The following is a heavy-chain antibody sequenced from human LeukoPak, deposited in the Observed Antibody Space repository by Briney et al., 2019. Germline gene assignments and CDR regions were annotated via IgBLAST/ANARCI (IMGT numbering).Heavy chain of an antibody. J-gene: IGHJ4*02. D-gene: IGHD3-3*01. V-gene: IGHV3-33*01. CDR3: ARDKRVTIGY. Sequence: GRSLRLSCAASGFTFSSYGLHWVRQAPGKGLEWVAVIWYDGSNKYYADSVKGRFTISRDNSKNTLYLQMNSLRAEDTAVYYCARDKRVTIGYWGQGTLVTVSS. CDR2: IWYDGSNK. CDR1: GFTFSSYG.